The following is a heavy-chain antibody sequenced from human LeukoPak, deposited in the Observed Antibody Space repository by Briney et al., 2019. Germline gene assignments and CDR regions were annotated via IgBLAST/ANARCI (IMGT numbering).Heavy chain of an antibody. V-gene: IGHV1-2*02. J-gene: IGHJ6*03. CDR2: INPNSGGT. CDR3: ARGGYSSSSAANYYYMDV. D-gene: IGHD6-13*01. CDR1: GYTFTGYY. Sequence: GASVKVSCKASGYTFTGYYMHWVRQAPGQGLEWMGWINPNSGGTNYAQKFQGRVTMTRDTSISTAYMELSRLRSDDTAVYYCARGGYSSSSAANYYYMDVWGKGTTVTVSS.